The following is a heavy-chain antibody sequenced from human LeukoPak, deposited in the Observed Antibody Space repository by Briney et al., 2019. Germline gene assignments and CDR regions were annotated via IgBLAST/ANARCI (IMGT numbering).Heavy chain of an antibody. CDR2: ISDSGSGA. Sequence: PGGSLRLSCAASGFTFSSYAMSWVRQAPGKGLEWVSSISDSGSGAYYADSVKGRFTISRDNSKNTLYLQMNSLRAEDTAVYYCAKGGGGGEDFNYWGQGTLVIVSS. D-gene: IGHD3-16*01. V-gene: IGHV3-23*01. CDR3: AKGGGGGEDFNY. CDR1: GFTFSSYA. J-gene: IGHJ4*02.